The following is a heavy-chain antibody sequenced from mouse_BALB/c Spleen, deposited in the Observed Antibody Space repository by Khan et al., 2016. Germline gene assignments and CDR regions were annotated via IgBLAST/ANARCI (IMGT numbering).Heavy chain of an antibody. V-gene: IGHV1-69*02. CDR1: VYTFTIYW. CDR2: IYPSDTYT. CDR3: TRFWDVYFDY. J-gene: IGHJ2*01. D-gene: IGHD4-1*01. Sequence: QVQLQQSGAELVRPGASVKLSCKASVYTFTIYWINWVKQRPGQGLEWIGNIYPSDTYTNYNQKFKDTATLTVDKSSSTAYMQLSSPTSEDSAVYYCTRFWDVYFDYWGQGTTLTVSS.